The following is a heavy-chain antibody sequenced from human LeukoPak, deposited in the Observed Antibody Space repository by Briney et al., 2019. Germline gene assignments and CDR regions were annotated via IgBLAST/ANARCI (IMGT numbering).Heavy chain of an antibody. CDR3: ARDFDYGDYGPDY. CDR2: IYSGGSA. Sequence: PGGSLRLSCAASGFTVSSNYMSWVRQAPGKGLEWVSVIYSGGSAYYADSVKGRFTISRDSSKNTVYLQMNSLRAEDTAVYYCARDFDYGDYGPDYWGQGTLVTVSS. CDR1: GFTVSSNY. J-gene: IGHJ4*02. D-gene: IGHD4-17*01. V-gene: IGHV3-53*01.